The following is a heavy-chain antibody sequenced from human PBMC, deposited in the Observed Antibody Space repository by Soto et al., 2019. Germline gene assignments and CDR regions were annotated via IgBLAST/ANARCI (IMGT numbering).Heavy chain of an antibody. CDR1: GYSFTSYW. Sequence: GESLKSSCTGSGYSFTSYWIGWVRPMHGKGLEWMGIIYPGDSDTRYSPSFQGQVTISADKSISTAYLQWSSLKASDTAMYYCARQHCGGDCYSPFDPWGQGTLVTVSS. V-gene: IGHV5-51*01. J-gene: IGHJ5*02. CDR2: IYPGDSDT. CDR3: ARQHCGGDCYSPFDP. D-gene: IGHD2-21*02.